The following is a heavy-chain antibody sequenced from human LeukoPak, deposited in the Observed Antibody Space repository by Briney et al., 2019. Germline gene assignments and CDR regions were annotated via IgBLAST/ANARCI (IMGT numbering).Heavy chain of an antibody. D-gene: IGHD6-13*01. CDR3: TASVGSTWYSPDDY. CDR2: IYRDGAT. Sequence: GGSLRLSCEASGFTCSNNYITWVRQAPGKGLEWVSIIYRDGATYYASSVKGRFIVSRDNSRHTVSLQMNSLRAEDTAVYYCTASVGSTWYSPDDYWGQGTLVTVSS. V-gene: IGHV3-66*01. J-gene: IGHJ4*02. CDR1: GFTCSNNY.